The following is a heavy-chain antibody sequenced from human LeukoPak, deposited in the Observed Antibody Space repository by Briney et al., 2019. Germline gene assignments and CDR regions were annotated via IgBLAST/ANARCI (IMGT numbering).Heavy chain of an antibody. V-gene: IGHV3-23*03. D-gene: IGHD6-19*01. CDR1: GFTFSDCA. Sequence: GGSLRLSCAASGFTFSDCAMSWVRQAPGKGLEWLTVISNDGSKTYYADSVKGRFTISRDNSKNTLYLQLNSLRAEDTAVYYCAKARSSGSFDAFDIWGQGTMVTVSS. J-gene: IGHJ3*02. CDR3: AKARSSGSFDAFDI. CDR2: ISNDGSKT.